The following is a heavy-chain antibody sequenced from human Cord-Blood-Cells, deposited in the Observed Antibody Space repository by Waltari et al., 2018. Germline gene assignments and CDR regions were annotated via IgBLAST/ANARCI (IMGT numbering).Heavy chain of an antibody. Sequence: QVQLQQWGAGLLKPSETLSLTCAVYGGSFSGYYWSWIRQPPGKGLEWIGETNHSGSTNYNPSLKSRVTISVDTSKNQFSLKLSSVTAADTAVYYCARLYYFDYWGQGTLVTVSS. V-gene: IGHV4-34*01. CDR2: TNHSGST. CDR3: ARLYYFDY. J-gene: IGHJ4*02. CDR1: GGSFSGYY.